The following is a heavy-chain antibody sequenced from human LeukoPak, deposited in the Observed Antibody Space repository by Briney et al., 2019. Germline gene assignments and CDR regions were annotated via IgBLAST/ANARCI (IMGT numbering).Heavy chain of an antibody. CDR1: GGSFSGYY. Sequence: NPSETLSLTCAVYGGSFSGYYWSWIRQPPGKWLEWIGEINHSGSTNYNPSLKSRVTISVDTSKNQFSLKLSSVTAADTAVYYCASRLKNYYYYYMDVWGKGNTFTVSS. D-gene: IGHD2-8*01. CDR3: ASRLKNYYYYYMDV. J-gene: IGHJ6*03. V-gene: IGHV4-34*01. CDR2: INHSGST.